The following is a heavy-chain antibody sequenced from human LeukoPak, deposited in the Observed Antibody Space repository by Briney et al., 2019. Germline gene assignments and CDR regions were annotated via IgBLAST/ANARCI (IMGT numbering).Heavy chain of an antibody. CDR3: ARHRSGSPVSAFDI. J-gene: IGHJ3*02. V-gene: IGHV4-38-2*01. D-gene: IGHD1-26*01. CDR2: IYHSGST. CDR1: GYSISSGYY. Sequence: SETLSLTCAVSGYSISSGYYWGWIRQPPGKGLEWIGSIYHSGSTYYNPSLKSRVTISVDTSKNQFSLKLSSVTAADTAVYYCARHRSGSPVSAFDISGQGTMVTVSS.